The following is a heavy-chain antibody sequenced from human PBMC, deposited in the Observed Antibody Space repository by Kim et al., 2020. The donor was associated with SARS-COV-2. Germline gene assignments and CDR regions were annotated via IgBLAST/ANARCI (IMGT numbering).Heavy chain of an antibody. Sequence: SETLSLTCTVSGYSISSGYYWGWIRQPPGKGLEWIGSIYHSGSTYYNPSLKSRVTISVDTSKNQFSLKLSSVTAADTAVYYCARSASYSSSWSWFDPWG. J-gene: IGHJ5*02. CDR2: IYHSGST. D-gene: IGHD6-13*01. CDR1: GYSISSGYY. V-gene: IGHV4-38-2*02. CDR3: ARSASYSSSWSWFDP.